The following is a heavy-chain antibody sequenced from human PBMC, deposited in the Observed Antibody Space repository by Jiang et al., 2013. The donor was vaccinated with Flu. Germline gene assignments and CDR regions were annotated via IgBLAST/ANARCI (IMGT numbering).Heavy chain of an antibody. CDR1: DGSISSFY. J-gene: IGHJ4*02. CDR3: AGSSVVPDY. CDR2: IYYSGST. V-gene: IGHV4-59*08. Sequence: KPSETLSLTCSVPDGSISSFYWSWIRQPPGKGLEWIGYIYYSGSTNYNPSLKSRVTISVDTSKNQFSLKLSSVTAADTAVYYCAGSSVVPDYWGQGTLVTVSS. D-gene: IGHD4-23*01.